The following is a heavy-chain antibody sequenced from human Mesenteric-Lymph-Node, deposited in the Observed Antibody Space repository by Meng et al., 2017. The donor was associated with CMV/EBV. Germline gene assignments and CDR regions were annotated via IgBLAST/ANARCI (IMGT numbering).Heavy chain of an antibody. V-gene: IGHV1-2*02. D-gene: IGHD5-18*01. CDR3: AREKGGYSYGSPFDY. Sequence: ASVKVSCKASGYTFTGHFIHWVRQAPGQGLEWMGWINPHSGGTKYSQKFQGRVTMTRDTSISTAYMELSRLTSDDTAVYYCAREKGGYSYGSPFDYWGQGTLVTVSS. J-gene: IGHJ4*02. CDR2: INPHSGGT. CDR1: GYTFTGHF.